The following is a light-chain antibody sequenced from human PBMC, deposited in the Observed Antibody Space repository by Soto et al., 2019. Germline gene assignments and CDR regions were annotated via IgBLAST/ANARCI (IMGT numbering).Light chain of an antibody. CDR1: QSITSNY. J-gene: IGKJ1*01. CDR2: GAS. CDR3: QQYGSSPRT. Sequence: ELVLTQSPGTLSLSPGERASLSFRASQSITSNYLAWYQQKPGQAPRLLISGASSRATGIPDRFTGSGSGTDFTLTISRLEPEDFAVYYCQQYGSSPRTFGQGTKVDIK. V-gene: IGKV3-20*01.